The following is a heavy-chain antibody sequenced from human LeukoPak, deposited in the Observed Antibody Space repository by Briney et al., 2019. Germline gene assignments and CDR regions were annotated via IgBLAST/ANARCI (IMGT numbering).Heavy chain of an antibody. CDR1: GGSISSYY. CDR3: ARATYYYDSSPDAFDI. J-gene: IGHJ3*02. CDR2: ICYSGST. V-gene: IGHV4-59*01. Sequence: SETLSLICTVSGGSISSYYWSWIRQHPGKGLEWIGYICYSGSTNYNPSLKSRVTISVDTSKNQFSLKLSSVTAADTAVYYCARATYYYDSSPDAFDIWGQGTMVTVSS. D-gene: IGHD3-22*01.